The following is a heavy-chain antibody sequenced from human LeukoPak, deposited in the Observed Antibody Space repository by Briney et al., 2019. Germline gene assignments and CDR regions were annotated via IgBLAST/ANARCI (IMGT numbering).Heavy chain of an antibody. Sequence: SETLSLTCTVSGGSISSSSYYWGRIRQPPGKGLEWIGSIYHSGSTCYNPSLKSRVTISVDTSKNQFSLKLSSVTAADTAVYYCARDRLARVRGVHLDYWGQGTLVTVSS. J-gene: IGHJ4*02. CDR3: ARDRLARVRGVHLDY. D-gene: IGHD3-10*01. CDR2: IYHSGST. V-gene: IGHV4-39*07. CDR1: GGSISSSSYY.